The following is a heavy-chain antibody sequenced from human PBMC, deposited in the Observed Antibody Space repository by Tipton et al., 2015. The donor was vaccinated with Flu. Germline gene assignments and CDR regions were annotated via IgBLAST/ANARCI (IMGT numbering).Heavy chain of an antibody. Sequence: LRLSCSVSGGSISSGNYYWTWIRQPAGKGLEWIGRIYTSGTTNYNPSLKSRVTISVDTSKNQISLQLTSVTAADTAFYYCARGLIEVRGGSAGGLWGQGTLVTVSS. J-gene: IGHJ4*02. CDR1: GGSISSGNYY. D-gene: IGHD3-10*01. V-gene: IGHV4-61*02. CDR3: ARGLIEVRGGSAGGL. CDR2: IYTSGTT.